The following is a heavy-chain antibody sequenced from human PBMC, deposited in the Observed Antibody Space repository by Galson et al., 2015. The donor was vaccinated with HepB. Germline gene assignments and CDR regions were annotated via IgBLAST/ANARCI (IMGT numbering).Heavy chain of an antibody. J-gene: IGHJ4*02. CDR1: GYTFTSNG. D-gene: IGHD3-22*01. V-gene: IGHV1-18*04. CDR2: ISTRSGNT. CDR3: ARETYYYDYSGAIRHFDY. Sequence: SVKVSCKASGYTFTSNGISWVRQAPGQGLEWMGWISTRSGNTNYAQRLQGRVTMTTDTSTSTAYMELRSLRSDDPAVYYCARETYYYDYSGAIRHFDYWGQGTLVTVSS.